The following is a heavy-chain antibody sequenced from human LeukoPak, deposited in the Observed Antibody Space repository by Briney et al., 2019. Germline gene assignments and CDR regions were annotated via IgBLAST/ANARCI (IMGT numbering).Heavy chain of an antibody. CDR3: ARPGDGYSSGWPLQH. CDR1: GYTFTGYY. V-gene: IGHV1-2*02. CDR2: INPNSGGT. D-gene: IGHD6-19*01. Sequence: GASVKVSCKASGYTFTGYYMHWVRRAPGQGLEWMGWINPNSGGTNYAQKFQGRVTMTRDTSISTAYMELSRLRSDDTAVYYCARPGDGYSSGWPLQHWGQGTLVTVSS. J-gene: IGHJ1*01.